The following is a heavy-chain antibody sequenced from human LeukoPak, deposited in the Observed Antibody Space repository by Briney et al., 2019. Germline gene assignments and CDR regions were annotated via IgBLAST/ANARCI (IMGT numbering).Heavy chain of an antibody. CDR2: ISSSVSSGSSI. J-gene: IGHJ4*02. CDR3: ARGPYGGYVDY. Sequence: GGSLRLSCAASGFTFSSYEMNWVRQAPGKGLEWISYISSSVSSGSSIYYADSVKGRFTISRDNAKNSLYLQMNSLRAEDTAVYYCARGPYGGYVDYWGQVTLVTVSS. D-gene: IGHD4/OR15-4a*01. CDR1: GFTFSSYE. V-gene: IGHV3-48*03.